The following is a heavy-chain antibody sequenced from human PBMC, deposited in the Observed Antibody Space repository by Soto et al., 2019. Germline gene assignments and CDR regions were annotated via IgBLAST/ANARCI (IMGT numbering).Heavy chain of an antibody. V-gene: IGHV1-2*02. CDR3: ARVDPLEAAGFDY. Sequence: ASVKVSCKASGYTFTGYYMHWVRQAPGQGLEWMGWINPNSGGTNYAQKFQGRVTMTRDTSISTAYMELSRLRSDDTAVYYCARVDPLEAAGFDYWGQGTLVTV. J-gene: IGHJ4*02. D-gene: IGHD6-13*01. CDR2: INPNSGGT. CDR1: GYTFTGYY.